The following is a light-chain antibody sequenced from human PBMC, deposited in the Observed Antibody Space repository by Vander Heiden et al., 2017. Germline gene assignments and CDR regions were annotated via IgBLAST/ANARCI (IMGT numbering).Light chain of an antibody. CDR2: GAS. Sequence: EVVLMQSPGTLSLSPGERATLSCRASQSVTSTYFAWYQQNRGQAPRVLIYGASRRPTGIPDRFSGSESGTDFTLTISRLEPEDFAVYYCQYYDNSLWTFGQGTKVEIK. V-gene: IGKV3-20*01. CDR3: QYYDNSLWT. CDR1: QSVTSTY. J-gene: IGKJ1*01.